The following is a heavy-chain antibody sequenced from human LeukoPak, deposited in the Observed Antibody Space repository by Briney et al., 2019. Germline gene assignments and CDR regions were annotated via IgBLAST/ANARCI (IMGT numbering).Heavy chain of an antibody. CDR1: GDSTSSDRYY. Sequence: SETLSLTCTISGDSTSSDRYYGGWVRQPPGRGLEWIGNIYYSGSTYYNPSLKSRVTMSVDTSKNQFFLKLNSVTAADTAVYYCARGRPYSGGYHLDYWGQGTLVTVSP. J-gene: IGHJ4*02. D-gene: IGHD1-26*01. CDR2: IYYSGST. CDR3: ARGRPYSGGYHLDY. V-gene: IGHV4-39*01.